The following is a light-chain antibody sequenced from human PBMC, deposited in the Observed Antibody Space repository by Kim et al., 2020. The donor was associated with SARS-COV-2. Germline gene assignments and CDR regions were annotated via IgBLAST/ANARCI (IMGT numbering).Light chain of an antibody. CDR1: KLGDKY. CDR2: QDS. Sequence: SYELTQPPSVSVSPGQTASITCSGDKLGDKYACWYQQKPGQSPVLVIYQDSKRPSGIPERFSGSNSGNTATLTISGTQPMDEADYYCQAWDSRTVVFGG. CDR3: QAWDSRTVV. J-gene: IGLJ2*01. V-gene: IGLV3-1*01.